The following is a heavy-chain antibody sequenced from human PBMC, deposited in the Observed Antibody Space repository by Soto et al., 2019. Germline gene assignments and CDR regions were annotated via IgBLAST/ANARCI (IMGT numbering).Heavy chain of an antibody. J-gene: IGHJ5*02. V-gene: IGHV4-39*01. CDR3: ARQMRGPIPHFRWLSPLAS. CDR1: GDSITSGDFY. D-gene: IGHD3-22*01. CDR2: ISHSGDT. Sequence: QLHLQESGPGLVKPSGTLSLTCTVSGDSITSGDFYWGWIRRPPGQGLEWIGTISHSGDTFYNPPLMTRLTMSLDASKNQFSLKLTSVTAADAAVYFFARQMRGPIPHFRWLSPLASWGQRTLVTVSS.